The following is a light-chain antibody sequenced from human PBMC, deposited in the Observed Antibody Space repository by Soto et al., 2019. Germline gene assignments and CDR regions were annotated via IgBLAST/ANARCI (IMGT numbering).Light chain of an antibody. J-gene: IGLJ1*01. V-gene: IGLV2-14*01. CDR1: SSDVGGYNY. CDR3: CSYAGSRTYV. CDR2: EVS. Sequence: QSALTQPASVSGSPGQSITISCTGTSSDVGGYNYVSWYQQHPGKAPKVMIYEVSNRPSGVSNRFSGSKSGNAASLTISGLQAEDEADYYCCSYAGSRTYVFGPGTKVTVL.